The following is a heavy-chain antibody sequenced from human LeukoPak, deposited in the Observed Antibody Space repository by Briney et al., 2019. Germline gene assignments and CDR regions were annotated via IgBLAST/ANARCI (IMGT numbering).Heavy chain of an antibody. V-gene: IGHV6-1*01. CDR3: ARGYSYGLHYYYYYMDV. D-gene: IGHD5-18*01. CDR1: GDSVSTNSAA. J-gene: IGHJ6*03. Sequence: SQTLSLTCAISGDSVSTNSAAWNWIRQSPSRGLKWLGRTYYRSKWYNDYAVSVKSRITINPATSKNQFSRQLNSVTPGDTAVYYCARGYSYGLHYYYYYMDVWGKGTTVTVSS. CDR2: TYYRSKWYN.